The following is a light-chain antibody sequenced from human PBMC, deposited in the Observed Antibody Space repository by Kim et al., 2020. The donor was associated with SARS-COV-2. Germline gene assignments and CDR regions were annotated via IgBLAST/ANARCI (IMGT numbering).Light chain of an antibody. CDR1: QSLVHSDGNTS. CDR2: KVS. CDR3: MQGAHWLYT. Sequence: QPASISCRSSQSLVHSDGNTSLNWFQQRPGQSPRRLIYKVSNRDSGVPDRFSGSGSGTDFTLKISRVEAEDVGVYYCMQGAHWLYTFGQGTKLEI. J-gene: IGKJ2*01. V-gene: IGKV2-30*02.